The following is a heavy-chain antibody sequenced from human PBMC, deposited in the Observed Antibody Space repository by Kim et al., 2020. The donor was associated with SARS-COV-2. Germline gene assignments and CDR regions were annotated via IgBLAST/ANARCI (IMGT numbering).Heavy chain of an antibody. J-gene: IGHJ6*02. V-gene: IGHV3-11*05. D-gene: IGHD3-16*01. CDR1: GFTCSDYY. CDR2: ISSSTSYT. Sequence: GGSLRLSCAASGFTCSDYYMSWIRQAPGKGLEWVSYISSSTSYTNYADSVKGRFTISRDNSKNSLYLQMNSLRAEDTAVYYCARDLTHRSSSYGHVVYGMDVWGQGTTVTVSS. CDR3: ARDLTHRSSSYGHVVYGMDV.